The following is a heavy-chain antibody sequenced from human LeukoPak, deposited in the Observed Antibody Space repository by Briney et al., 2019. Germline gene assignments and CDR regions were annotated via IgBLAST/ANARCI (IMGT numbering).Heavy chain of an antibody. Sequence: GGSLRLSCAASGFTFSTYSMNWVRQAPGKGLEWVSSISGSSIYIYYADSVKGRFTISRDDAKNSLFLHMNSLRAEDTAVYYCATWDDYGDYVAFEYWGQGTLVTVSS. CDR2: ISGSSIYI. CDR3: ATWDDYGDYVAFEY. D-gene: IGHD4-17*01. V-gene: IGHV3-21*01. J-gene: IGHJ4*02. CDR1: GFTFSTYS.